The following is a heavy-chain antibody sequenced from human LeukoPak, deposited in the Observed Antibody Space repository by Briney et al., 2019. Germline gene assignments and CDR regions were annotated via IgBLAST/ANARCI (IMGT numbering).Heavy chain of an antibody. D-gene: IGHD2-2*01. Sequence: GGSLRLSCAASGFTFSDCYMSWIRQAPGKGLEWVSYISSSGSTIYYADSVKGRFTISRDNAKNSLYLQMNSLRAEDTAVYYCARGISIPLRAEYFQHWGQGTLVTVSS. CDR3: ARGISIPLRAEYFQH. CDR1: GFTFSDCY. V-gene: IGHV3-11*01. J-gene: IGHJ1*01. CDR2: ISSSGSTI.